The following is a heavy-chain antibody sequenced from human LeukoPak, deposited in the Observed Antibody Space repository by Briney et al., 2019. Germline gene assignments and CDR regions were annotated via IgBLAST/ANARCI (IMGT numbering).Heavy chain of an antibody. CDR3: AKDLIRLRDSSGWSESDY. V-gene: IGHV3-23*01. Sequence: PGGSLRLSCAASGFTFSSYAMSWVRQAPGRGLEWVSAISGSGGSTYYADSVKGRFTISRDNSKNTLYLQMNSLRAEDTAVYYCAKDLIRLRDSSGWSESDYWGQGTLVTVSS. J-gene: IGHJ4*02. D-gene: IGHD6-19*01. CDR2: ISGSGGST. CDR1: GFTFSSYA.